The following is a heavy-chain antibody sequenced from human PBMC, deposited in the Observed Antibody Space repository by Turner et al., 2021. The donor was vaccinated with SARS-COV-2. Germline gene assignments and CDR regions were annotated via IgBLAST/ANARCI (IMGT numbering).Heavy chain of an antibody. CDR1: GFTFSNYD. J-gene: IGHJ4*02. CDR2: ISYDGSSK. CDR3: AKDMEQLVPLFDY. Sequence: QVQLVESGGGVVQPGRSLRLSCAASGFTFSNYDIPWVRQAPGKGLEWVAVISYDGSSKYYADSVKGRFTISRDNSKNTLYLQMNSPRAEDTSVYYCAKDMEQLVPLFDYWGQGTLVTVSS. V-gene: IGHV3-30*18. D-gene: IGHD6-13*01.